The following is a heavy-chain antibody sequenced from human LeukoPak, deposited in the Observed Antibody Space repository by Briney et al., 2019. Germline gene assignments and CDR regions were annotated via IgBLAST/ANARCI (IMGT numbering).Heavy chain of an antibody. V-gene: IGHV3-33*01. CDR3: ARYISTTVVAPGY. CDR1: GFTFSSYS. J-gene: IGHJ4*02. Sequence: GGSLRLSCAASGFTFSSYSMHWVRQAPGKGLEWVAVIWNDGSKKYYADSVKGRFTISRDNSKNTLYLQMNSLRAEDTAVFYCARYISTTVVAPGYWGQGTLVTVSP. D-gene: IGHD3-22*01. CDR2: IWNDGSKK.